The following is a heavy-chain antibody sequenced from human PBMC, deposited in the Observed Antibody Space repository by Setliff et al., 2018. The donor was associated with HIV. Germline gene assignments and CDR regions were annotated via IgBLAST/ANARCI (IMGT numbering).Heavy chain of an antibody. CDR2: INPGGST. CDR3: ARGVPPPLSMFRGVLRFGYMDV. Sequence: SETLSLTCTVYGGSFSGYYWSWIRQTPGEGLEWIGEINPGGSTKYNPSLKSRVTISEDTSKNQFSLRLKSVTAADTALYYCARGVPPPLSMFRGVLRFGYMDVWAKGPRSPSP. CDR1: GGSFSGYY. V-gene: IGHV4-34*01. D-gene: IGHD3-10*01. J-gene: IGHJ6*03.